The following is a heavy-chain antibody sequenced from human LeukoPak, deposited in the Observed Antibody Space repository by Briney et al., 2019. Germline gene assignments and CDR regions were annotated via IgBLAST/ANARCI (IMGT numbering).Heavy chain of an antibody. V-gene: IGHV3-11*01. CDR1: GFTFSDYY. CDR3: ARLYCSSTSCPFDY. Sequence: GGSLRLSCAASGFTFSDYYMSWIRQAPGKGLEWVSYISSSGSTIYYADSVKGRFTISRDNAKNSLYLQMNSLRAEDTAVYYCARLYCSSTSCPFDYRGQGTLVTVSS. CDR2: ISSSGSTI. D-gene: IGHD2-2*01. J-gene: IGHJ4*02.